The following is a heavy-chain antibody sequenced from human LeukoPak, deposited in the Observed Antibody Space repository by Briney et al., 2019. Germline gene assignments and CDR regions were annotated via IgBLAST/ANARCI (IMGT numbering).Heavy chain of an antibody. CDR2: IKQDGSEK. Sequence: PGGSLRLSCAASGFTFSSYWMTWVRQAPGKGLEWVANIKQDGSEKYYVDSVKGRSTISRDNAKNSLYLQLNSLRAEDTAVYYCARVDYDFWNGSPTSLDYWGQGTLVTVSS. CDR3: ARVDYDFWNGSPTSLDY. V-gene: IGHV3-7*01. CDR1: GFTFSSYW. J-gene: IGHJ4*02. D-gene: IGHD3-3*01.